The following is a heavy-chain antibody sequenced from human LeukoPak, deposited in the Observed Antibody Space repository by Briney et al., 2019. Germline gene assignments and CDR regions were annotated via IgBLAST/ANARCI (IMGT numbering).Heavy chain of an antibody. D-gene: IGHD3-3*01. CDR3: ARDLSYYDFWSGYYTNYGMDV. J-gene: IGHJ6*02. V-gene: IGHV3-74*01. CDR1: GFTFSSYW. CDR2: INSDGSST. Sequence: GGSLRLSCAASGFTFSSYWMHWVRQAPGKGLEWVSRINSDGSSTSYADSVKGRFTISRDNAKNTLYLQMNSLRAEDTAVYYCARDLSYYDFWSGYYTNYGMDVWGQGTTVTVSS.